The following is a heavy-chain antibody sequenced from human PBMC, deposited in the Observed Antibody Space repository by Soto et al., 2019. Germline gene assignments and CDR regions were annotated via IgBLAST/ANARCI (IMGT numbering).Heavy chain of an antibody. J-gene: IGHJ4*02. CDR1: GGSISSYY. V-gene: IGHV4-59*01. D-gene: IGHD3-9*01. CDR2: IYSSGST. CDR3: ARGRAEDYDILTAYYTYYFDS. Sequence: QVQLQESGPGLVKPSETLSLTCTVSGGSISSYYWNWIRQPPGKGLEWIGYIYSSGSTNYNPSLKRRVTISLDTSKNQFSLKLSSVTAADTAVYFCARGRAEDYDILTAYYTYYFDSWGQGTLVTVSS.